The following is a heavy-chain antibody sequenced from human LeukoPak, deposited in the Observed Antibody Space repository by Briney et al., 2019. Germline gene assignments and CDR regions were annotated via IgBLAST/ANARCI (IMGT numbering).Heavy chain of an antibody. CDR3: ARGVGAPWDYYYGMDV. J-gene: IGHJ6*02. CDR2: ISSSSSYI. CDR1: GFTFSSYS. D-gene: IGHD4-17*01. V-gene: IGHV3-21*01. Sequence: PGGSLRLSCAASGFTFSSYSMNWVRQAPGKGLEWVSSISSSSSYIYYADSVKGRFTISRDNAKNSLYLQMNSLRAEDTAVYYCARGVGAPWDYYYGMDVWGQGTTVTVSS.